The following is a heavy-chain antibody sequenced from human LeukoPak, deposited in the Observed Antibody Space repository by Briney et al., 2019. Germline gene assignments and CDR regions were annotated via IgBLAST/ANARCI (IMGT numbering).Heavy chain of an antibody. D-gene: IGHD2-21*01. Sequence: QPGGSLRLSCAASGFTFSSYGMHWVRQAPGKGLEWVAFRRYDGSNKFYADSVKGRFTISRDNSKNTLYLQMNSLRVEDTAVYYCAKGPGDYPTYVDYWGQGTLVTVSS. J-gene: IGHJ4*02. V-gene: IGHV3-30*02. CDR3: AKGPGDYPTYVDY. CDR1: GFTFSSYG. CDR2: RRYDGSNK.